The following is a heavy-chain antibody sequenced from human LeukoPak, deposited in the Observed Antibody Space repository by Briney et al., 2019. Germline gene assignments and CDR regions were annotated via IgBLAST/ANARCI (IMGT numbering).Heavy chain of an antibody. V-gene: IGHV3-21*01. CDR2: ISSSSSYI. D-gene: IGHD2-15*01. J-gene: IGHJ6*03. CDR3: ARDSRYCSGGSCGYYYYMDV. CDR1: GFTFSSYS. Sequence: GGSLRLSCAASGFTFSSYSMNWVRQAPGKGLEWVSSISSSSSYIYYADSVKGRFTISRDNAKNSLYLQMNSLRAEDTAVYYCARDSRYCSGGSCGYYYYMDVWGKGTTVIVSS.